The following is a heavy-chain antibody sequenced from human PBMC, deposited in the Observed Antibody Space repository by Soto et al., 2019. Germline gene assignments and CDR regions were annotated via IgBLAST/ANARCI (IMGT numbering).Heavy chain of an antibody. V-gene: IGHV3-30*04. CDR2: ISYDGRNK. CDR3: VRCWGTGDGSNLGYNWFDP. D-gene: IGHD1-1*01. Sequence: QVQVVESGGGVVQPGRSLRLSCAASGFPVSGYSMHWVRQAPGKGLEWVALISYDGRNKDYADSVKGRFTISRDDSKNTLYLLMNSLRAEDTAVYYCVRCWGTGDGSNLGYNWFDPWGQGTLVTVSS. CDR1: GFPVSGYS. J-gene: IGHJ5*02.